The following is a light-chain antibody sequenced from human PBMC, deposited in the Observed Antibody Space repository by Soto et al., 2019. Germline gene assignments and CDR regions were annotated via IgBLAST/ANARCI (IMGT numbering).Light chain of an antibody. V-gene: IGKV3-15*01. Sequence: EIVMTQSPATLSVSPGERATLSCRASQSVSSNLAWYQQKPGQAPRLLIYGASTRATGIPARFSGSGSGTEFTVTISSLQSEDFAVYDCQQYNNWPPMAFGQGTKVEI. CDR2: GAS. J-gene: IGKJ1*01. CDR1: QSVSSN. CDR3: QQYNNWPPMA.